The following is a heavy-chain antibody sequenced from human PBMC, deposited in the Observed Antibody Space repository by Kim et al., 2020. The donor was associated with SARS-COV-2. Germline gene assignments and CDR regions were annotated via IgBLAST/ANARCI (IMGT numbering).Heavy chain of an antibody. Sequence: SETLSHTCAVYGGSFSGYYWSWIRQPPGKGLEWIGEINHSGSTNYNPSLKSRVTISVDTSKNQFSLKLSSVTAADTAVYYCARIFSSGYCSGGSCYWSAWSYGMDVWGQGTTVTVSS. CDR1: GGSFSGYY. V-gene: IGHV4-34*01. D-gene: IGHD2-15*01. CDR2: INHSGST. CDR3: ARIFSSGYCSGGSCYWSAWSYGMDV. J-gene: IGHJ6*02.